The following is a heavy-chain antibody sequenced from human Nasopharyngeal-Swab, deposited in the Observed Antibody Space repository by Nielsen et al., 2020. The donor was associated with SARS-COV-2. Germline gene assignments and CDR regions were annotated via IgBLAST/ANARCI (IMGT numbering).Heavy chain of an antibody. CDR1: GYTFTGYY. D-gene: IGHD3-22*01. CDR2: INPNSGGT. J-gene: IGHJ3*02. V-gene: IGHV1-2*06. Sequence: ASVKVSCKASGYTFTGYYMHWVRQAPGQGLEWMGRINPNSGGTNYAQKFQGRVTMTRDTSISTAYMGLSRLRSDDTAVYYCARSSYYYDSSGYSRHAFEIWGQGTMVTVSS. CDR3: ARSSYYYDSSGYSRHAFEI.